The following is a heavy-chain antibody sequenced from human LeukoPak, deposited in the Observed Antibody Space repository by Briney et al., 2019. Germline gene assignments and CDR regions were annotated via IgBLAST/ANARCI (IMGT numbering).Heavy chain of an antibody. J-gene: IGHJ4*02. CDR1: GYTFTNYY. CDR2: INPSGGGT. D-gene: IGHD6-19*01. V-gene: IGHV1-46*01. Sequence: ASVKVSCKASGYTFTNYYMHWVRQAPGQGLEWMGTINPSGGGTSYSPKFQGRVTMTTDTSTSTVYMELISLRSEDTAVYYCARRSGWVWGQGSLVTVSS. CDR3: ARRSGWV.